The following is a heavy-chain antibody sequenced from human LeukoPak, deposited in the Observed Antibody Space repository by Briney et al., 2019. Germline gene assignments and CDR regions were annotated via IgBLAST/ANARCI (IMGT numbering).Heavy chain of an antibody. V-gene: IGHV4-34*01. CDR3: ARDRGSLRYYFDY. Sequence: GSLRLSCAASGFTFSSYAMSWVRQPPGKGLEWIGEINHSGSTNYNPSLKSRVTISVDTSKNQFSLQLNSVTPEDTAVYYCARDRGSLRYYFDYWGQGTLVTVSS. CDR1: GFTFSSYA. D-gene: IGHD1-26*01. CDR2: INHSGST. J-gene: IGHJ4*02.